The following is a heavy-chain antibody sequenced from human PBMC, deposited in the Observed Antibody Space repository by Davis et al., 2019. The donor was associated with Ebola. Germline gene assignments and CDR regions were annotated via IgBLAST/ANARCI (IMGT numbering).Heavy chain of an antibody. CDR1: GFTFSSYA. CDR3: AKTRYEKPRLGELSLSYYYYGMDV. CDR2: ISGSGGST. D-gene: IGHD3-16*02. J-gene: IGHJ6*02. V-gene: IGHV3-23*01. Sequence: GESLKISCAASGFTFSSYAMSWVRQAPGKGLEWVSAISGSGGSTYYADSVKGRFTISRDNSKNTLYLQMNSLRAEDTAVYYCAKTRYEKPRLGELSLSYYYYGMDVWGQGTTVTVSS.